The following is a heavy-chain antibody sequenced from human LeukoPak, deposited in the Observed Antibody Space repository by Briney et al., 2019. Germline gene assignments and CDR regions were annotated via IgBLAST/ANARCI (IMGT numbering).Heavy chain of an antibody. V-gene: IGHV3-9*01. D-gene: IGHD5-24*01. J-gene: IGHJ2*01. CDR2: INWKTGNG. Sequence: GGSLRLSCAVSGFNFDGYAMHWVRQAPGRGLEWVSGINWKTGNGIYADSVKGRFTISRDNAKNSLYLQMSSLRAEDTALYYCTRRAARWQFDLWGRGTLLTVSS. CDR3: TRRAARWQFDL. CDR1: GFNFDGYA.